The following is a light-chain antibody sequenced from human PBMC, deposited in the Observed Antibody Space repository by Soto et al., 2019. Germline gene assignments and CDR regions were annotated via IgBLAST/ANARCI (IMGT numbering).Light chain of an antibody. J-gene: IGLJ3*02. V-gene: IGLV2-14*01. CDR2: EVS. Sequence: ALTQPASVSGSPGQSITISCTGTSSDVGGYNYVSWYQQHPGKAPKLMIYEVSNRPSGVSNRFSGSKSGNTASLTISGLQAEDEADYYCSSYRGSNTWVFGGGTKLTVL. CDR3: SSYRGSNTWV. CDR1: SSDVGGYNY.